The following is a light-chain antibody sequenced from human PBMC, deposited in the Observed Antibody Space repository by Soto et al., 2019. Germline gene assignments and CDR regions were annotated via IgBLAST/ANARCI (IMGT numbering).Light chain of an antibody. CDR1: SGDIGSYNR. CDR2: EVT. V-gene: IGLV2-14*01. J-gene: IGLJ1*01. Sequence: QSVLTLPASVSGSPGQSITISCTGTSGDIGSYNRVSWYQQHPGKAPKLIIYEVTDRPSGVSNRFSGSKSGNTASLTISGIQAEDEAEYYCGSYTNIHTRACVLGTGTKVTVL. CDR3: GSYTNIHTRACV.